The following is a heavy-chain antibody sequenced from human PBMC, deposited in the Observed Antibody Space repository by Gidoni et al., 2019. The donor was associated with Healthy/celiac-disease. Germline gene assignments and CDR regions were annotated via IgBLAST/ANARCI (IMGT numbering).Heavy chain of an antibody. CDR3: AKASYGDYVSFSYYYGMDV. CDR1: GFPFDDYS. J-gene: IGHJ6*02. Sequence: EVQLVESGGVLVQPGRYLRLYCAASGFPFDDYSMHGVRQAPGKGLEWVSCISWNSGSIGYADSVKGRFTISRDNAKNSLYLQMNSLRAEDTALYYCAKASYGDYVSFSYYYGMDVWGQGTTVTVSS. V-gene: IGHV3-9*01. D-gene: IGHD4-17*01. CDR2: ISWNSGSI.